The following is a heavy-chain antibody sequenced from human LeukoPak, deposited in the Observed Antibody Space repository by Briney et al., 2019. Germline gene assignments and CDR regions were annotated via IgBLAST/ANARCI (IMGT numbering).Heavy chain of an antibody. V-gene: IGHV1-18*01. CDR3: AREPVGYCSGGSCYVYFDY. J-gene: IGHJ4*02. D-gene: IGHD2-15*01. CDR1: GYTFTSYG. Sequence: ASVTVSCKASGYTFTSYGISWVRQAPGQGLEWMGWISAYNGNTNYAQKLQGRVTMTTDTSTSTAYMELRSLRSDDTAVYYCAREPVGYCSGGSCYVYFDYWGQGTLVTVSS. CDR2: ISAYNGNT.